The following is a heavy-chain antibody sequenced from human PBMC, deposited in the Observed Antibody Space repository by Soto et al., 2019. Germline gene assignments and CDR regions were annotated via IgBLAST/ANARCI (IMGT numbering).Heavy chain of an antibody. CDR3: AREQLVPAGYYFDY. V-gene: IGHV3-30-3*01. D-gene: IGHD6-6*01. J-gene: IGHJ4*02. CDR2: ISYDGSNK. Sequence: QVQLVESGGGVVQPGRSLRLSCAASGLTFSSYAMHWVRQAPGKGLEWVAVISYDGSNKYYADSVKGRFTISRDNSKNTLYLQMNSLGAEDTAVYYCAREQLVPAGYYFDYWGQGTLVTVSS. CDR1: GLTFSSYA.